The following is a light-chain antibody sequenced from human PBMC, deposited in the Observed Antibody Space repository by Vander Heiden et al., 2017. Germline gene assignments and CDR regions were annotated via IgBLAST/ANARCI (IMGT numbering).Light chain of an antibody. CDR2: GHN. V-gene: IGLV3-19*01. CDR3: NSRDNSVNHVL. CDR1: SLRNYY. J-gene: IGLJ2*01. Sequence: SSELTQDPAVSVALGQTVRITCQGASLRNYYAGWYQHKPWQAPLLVIYGHNSRPSGIPDRFSGASSGNIASLTIARAHAEDEAVYFCNSRDNSVNHVLFGGGTKLTVL.